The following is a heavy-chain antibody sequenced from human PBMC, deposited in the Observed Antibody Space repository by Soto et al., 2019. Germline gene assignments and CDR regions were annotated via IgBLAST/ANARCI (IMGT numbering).Heavy chain of an antibody. CDR1: GFTFSSYA. J-gene: IGHJ6*02. Sequence: QVQLVESGGGVVQPGRSLRLSCAASGFTFSSYAMHWVRQAPGKGLEWVAVISYDGSNKYYADSVKGRFTISRDNSKNTLYMQMNSRRAEDTAVYYCARDLYGVYEVGLYYYYGMDVWGQGTTVTVSS. V-gene: IGHV3-30-3*01. CDR2: ISYDGSNK. CDR3: ARDLYGVYEVGLYYYYGMDV. D-gene: IGHD4-17*01.